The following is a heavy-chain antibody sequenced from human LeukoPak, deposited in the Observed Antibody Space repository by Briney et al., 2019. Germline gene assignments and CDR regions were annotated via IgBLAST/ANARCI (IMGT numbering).Heavy chain of an antibody. CDR1: GFTFSSYG. J-gene: IGHJ5*02. V-gene: IGHV3-21*01. Sequence: GGSLRLSCAASGFTFSSYGMHWVRQAPGKGLEWVSSISSSSSYIYYADSVKGRFTISRDNAKNSLYLQMNSLRAEDTAVYYCARGATAMVPNNWFDPWGQGTLVTVSS. CDR2: ISSSSSYI. CDR3: ARGATAMVPNNWFDP. D-gene: IGHD5-18*01.